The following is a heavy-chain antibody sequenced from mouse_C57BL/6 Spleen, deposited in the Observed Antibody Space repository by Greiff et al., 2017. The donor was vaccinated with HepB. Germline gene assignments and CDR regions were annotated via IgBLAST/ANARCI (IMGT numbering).Heavy chain of an antibody. J-gene: IGHJ2*01. V-gene: IGHV1-64*01. CDR3: ARSRRGYFDY. Sequence: VQLQQSGAELVKPGASVKLSCKASGYTFTSYWMHWVKQRPGQGLEWIGMIHPNSGSTNYNEKFKSKATLTVDKSSSTAYMQLSSLTSEDSAVYYCARSRRGYFDYWGQGTTLTVSS. CDR1: GYTFTSYW. CDR2: IHPNSGST.